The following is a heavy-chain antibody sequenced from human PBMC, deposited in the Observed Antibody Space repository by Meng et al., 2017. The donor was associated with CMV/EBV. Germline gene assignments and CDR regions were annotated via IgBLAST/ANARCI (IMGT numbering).Heavy chain of an antibody. V-gene: IGHV3-21*01. Sequence: GGSLRLSCAASGFTFSSYSMNWVRQAPGKGLEWVSSISSSISYIYYADSVKGRFTISRDNAKNSLYLQMNSLRAEDTAVYYCARGFSITALSDYWGQGTLVTVSS. CDR2: ISSSISYI. CDR1: GFTFSSYS. CDR3: ARGFSITALSDY. J-gene: IGHJ4*02. D-gene: IGHD1-14*01.